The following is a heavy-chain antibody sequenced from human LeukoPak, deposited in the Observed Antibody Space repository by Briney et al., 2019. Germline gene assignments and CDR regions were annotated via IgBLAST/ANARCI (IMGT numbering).Heavy chain of an antibody. V-gene: IGHV1-2*02. Sequence: ASVKVSCKASGYTFTGYYIHWVRQAPGQGLEWPGWINPNAGDTKYAQKFQGRVTVTRDTSISTAYMELSRLRSDDTAVYYCVTSSAVGGAQRAFDYWGQGTLVTVSS. J-gene: IGHJ4*02. CDR1: GYTFTGYY. CDR3: VTSSAVGGAQRAFDY. D-gene: IGHD3-10*01. CDR2: INPNAGDT.